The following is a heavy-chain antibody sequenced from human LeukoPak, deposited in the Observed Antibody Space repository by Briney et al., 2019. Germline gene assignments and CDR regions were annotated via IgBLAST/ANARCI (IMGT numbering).Heavy chain of an antibody. V-gene: IGHV4-30-4*01. CDR2: TYHSGST. CDR3: ARGIYDDLYYFDY. Sequence: SETLSLTCTVSGGSVSSDDYYWNWIRQPPGKGLEWIGYTYHSGSTYYISSLLSRVTMSIDTSKNHFSLKLTSVTAADTAVYYCARGIYDDLYYFDYWGQGILVTVSS. J-gene: IGHJ4*02. D-gene: IGHD3-3*01. CDR1: GGSVSSDDYY.